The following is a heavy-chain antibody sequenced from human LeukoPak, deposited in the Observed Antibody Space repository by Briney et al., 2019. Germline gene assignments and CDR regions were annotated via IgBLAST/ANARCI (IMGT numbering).Heavy chain of an antibody. D-gene: IGHD5-12*01. V-gene: IGHV1-2*02. J-gene: IGHJ4*02. CDR2: INPNSGAT. Sequence: ASVICCSTATGYTSTCYYVGWLRRAPGQGLEWVAWINPNSGATNYAPKFQGRVTLTRDTSITTAYMEVSRLRSDDTAVYYCARDFGRYSSYDFDFWGQGTLVTVSS. CDR1: GYTSTCYY. CDR3: ARDFGRYSSYDFDF.